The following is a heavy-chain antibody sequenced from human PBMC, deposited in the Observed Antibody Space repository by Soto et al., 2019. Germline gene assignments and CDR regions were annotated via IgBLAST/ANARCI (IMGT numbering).Heavy chain of an antibody. V-gene: IGHV3-23*01. Sequence: PGGSLRLSCAASGFTFSIYDMSWVRQAPGKGMEWVSTISGSTSDTYYADSVKGRFTISRDISKNTLFLQMNTLRAADTAVYYCAKNRLSGYYFYDYWGQGTLVTVSS. CDR3: AKNRLSGYYFYDY. CDR2: ISGSTSDT. D-gene: IGHD3-22*01. CDR1: GFTFSIYD. J-gene: IGHJ4*02.